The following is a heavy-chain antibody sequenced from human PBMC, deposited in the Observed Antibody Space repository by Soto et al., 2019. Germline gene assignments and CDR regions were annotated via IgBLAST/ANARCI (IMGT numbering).Heavy chain of an antibody. V-gene: IGHV3-11*01. J-gene: IGHJ2*01. CDR3: ASLSPAPDWYLDL. CDR2: ISSSGLTI. CDR1: GFTFSDYY. Sequence: PGGSLRLSCAASGFTFSDYYMSWVRQAPGKGLEWVSYISSSGLTIYYAESVKGRFTISRDSAKNSLSLQMNSLRAEDTAVYYCASLSPAPDWYLDLWGRGTLVTVSS.